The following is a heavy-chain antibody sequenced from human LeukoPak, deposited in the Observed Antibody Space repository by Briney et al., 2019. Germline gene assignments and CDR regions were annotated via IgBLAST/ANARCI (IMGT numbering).Heavy chain of an antibody. V-gene: IGHV4-39*01. CDR3: ARWIVPVVD. D-gene: IGHD2-15*01. CDR2: IYYFGNT. Sequence: PSETLSLTCTVSGVSISGSSFSWGWIRQSPGKGLGWIGSIYYFGNTYYNPSLKSRVTISVDTSKNQFSLNLRSVTAADTAVFFCARWIVPVVDWGQGILVTVSP. J-gene: IGHJ4*02. CDR1: GVSISGSSFS.